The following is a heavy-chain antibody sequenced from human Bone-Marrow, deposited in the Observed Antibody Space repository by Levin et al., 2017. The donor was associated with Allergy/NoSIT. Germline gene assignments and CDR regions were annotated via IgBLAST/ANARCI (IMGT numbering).Heavy chain of an antibody. CDR1: GFTFSSYA. CDR3: ANGYCSSTCSWDYYYYMDV. V-gene: IGHV3-23*01. D-gene: IGHD2-2*01. J-gene: IGHJ6*03. Sequence: SCAASGFTFSSYAMSWVRQAPGKGLEWVSAISGSGGSTYYADSVKGRFTISRDNSKNTLYLQMNSLRAEDTAVYYCANGYCSSTCSWDYYYYMDVWGKGTTVTVSS. CDR2: ISGSGGST.